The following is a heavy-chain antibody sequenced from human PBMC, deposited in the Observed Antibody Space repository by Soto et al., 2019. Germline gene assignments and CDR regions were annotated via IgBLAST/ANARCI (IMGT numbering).Heavy chain of an antibody. D-gene: IGHD3-10*01. Sequence: QGQLVQSGAEVKKPGASVKVSCKASGYTFTGYAMHWVRQAPGQRLEWMGWINAGNGNTKYSQKFQGRVTITRDTSASTAYMELSSLRSEDTAVYYCASRPRYGSGSYSSLNSWGQGTLVTVSS. J-gene: IGHJ4*02. CDR3: ASRPRYGSGSYSSLNS. CDR2: INAGNGNT. V-gene: IGHV1-3*01. CDR1: GYTFTGYA.